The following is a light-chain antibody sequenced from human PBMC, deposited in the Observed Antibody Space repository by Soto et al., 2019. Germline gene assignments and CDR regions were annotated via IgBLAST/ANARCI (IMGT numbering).Light chain of an antibody. CDR3: CSYAGSSTFVV. J-gene: IGLJ2*01. CDR1: SSDVGSYNL. V-gene: IGLV2-23*02. Sequence: QSVLTQPASVSGSPGQSITISCTGTSSDVGSYNLVSWYQQHPGKAPKLMIYEVSKRPSGVSNRFSGSKSGNTASLTIYRLLAEDEADYYCCSYAGSSTFVVFGGGTKVTVL. CDR2: EVS.